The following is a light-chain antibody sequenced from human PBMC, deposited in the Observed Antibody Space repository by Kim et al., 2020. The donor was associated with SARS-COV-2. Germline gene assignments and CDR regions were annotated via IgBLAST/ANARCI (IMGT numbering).Light chain of an antibody. CDR2: RNN. CDR1: NSNIGVNT. J-gene: IGLJ3*02. Sequence: GQRVTISCSRSNSNIGVNTGNWYQQFQGTAPKLLIYRNNQRPSGVPDRFSGSKSGTSASLALSGLLSEDEADYYCATWDDSLNAWVFGGGTQLTVL. CDR3: ATWDDSLNAWV. V-gene: IGLV1-44*01.